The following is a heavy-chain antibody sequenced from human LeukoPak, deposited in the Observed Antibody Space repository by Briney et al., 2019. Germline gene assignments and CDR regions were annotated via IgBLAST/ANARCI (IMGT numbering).Heavy chain of an antibody. CDR3: ARDSTTVTYPGPFDY. CDR2: ISAYNGNT. V-gene: IGHV1-18*01. Sequence: GASVKVSCKTSGYTFNSYGISWVRQAPGQGLEWMGWISAYNGNTNYAQKLQGRVSMTTDTSTSTAYMELRSLRSDDTAVYYCARDSTTVTYPGPFDYWGQGTLVTVSS. J-gene: IGHJ4*02. D-gene: IGHD4-17*01. CDR1: GYTFNSYG.